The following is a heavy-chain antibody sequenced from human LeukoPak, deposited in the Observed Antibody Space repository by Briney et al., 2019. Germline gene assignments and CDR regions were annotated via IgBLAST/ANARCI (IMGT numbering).Heavy chain of an antibody. CDR2: ISYDGSNK. Sequence: GGSLRLSCAASAFTFSSYWMSWVRQAPGKGLEWVAVISYDGSNKYYTDSVKGRFTISRDNSKNTLYLQMNSLRAEDTAVYYCAKDRTAGYDGLVDYWGQGTLVTVSS. J-gene: IGHJ4*02. V-gene: IGHV3-30*18. CDR1: AFTFSSYW. CDR3: AKDRTAGYDGLVDY. D-gene: IGHD5-12*01.